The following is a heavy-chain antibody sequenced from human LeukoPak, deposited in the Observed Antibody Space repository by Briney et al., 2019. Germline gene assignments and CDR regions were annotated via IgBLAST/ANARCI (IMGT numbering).Heavy chain of an antibody. CDR1: GYTFTSYD. CDR3: ARRSSKVRGGPWGMDV. V-gene: IGHV1-8*01. D-gene: IGHD3-10*01. Sequence: ASVKVSCKASGYTFTSYDINWVRQATGQGLEWMGWMNPNSGDTGYAQKFQGRVTMTRNTSISTAYMELSSLRSEDTAVYYCARRSSKVRGGPWGMDVWGRGTTVTVSS. CDR2: MNPNSGDT. J-gene: IGHJ6*02.